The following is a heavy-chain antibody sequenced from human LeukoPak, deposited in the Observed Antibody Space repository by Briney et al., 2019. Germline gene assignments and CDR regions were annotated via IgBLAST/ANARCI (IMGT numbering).Heavy chain of an antibody. CDR2: IRSKAYGGTT. D-gene: IGHD4-23*01. V-gene: IGHV3-49*04. J-gene: IGHJ4*02. Sequence: GGSLRLSCTASGFTFGDYAMSWVRQAPGKGLEWVGFIRSKAYGGTTEYAASVKGRFTISRDDSKSIAYLQMNSLKTEDTAVYYCTRDEHYGGNSELGYWGQGTLVTVSS. CDR1: GFTFGDYA. CDR3: TRDEHYGGNSELGY.